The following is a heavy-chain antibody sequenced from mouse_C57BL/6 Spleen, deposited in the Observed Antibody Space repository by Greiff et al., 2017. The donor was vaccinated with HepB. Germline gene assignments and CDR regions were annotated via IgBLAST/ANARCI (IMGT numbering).Heavy chain of an antibody. CDR2: IHPNSGST. CDR1: GYTFTSYW. J-gene: IGHJ2*01. V-gene: IGHV1-64*01. D-gene: IGHD1-1*01. CDR3: ARWFITTGVGFDY. Sequence: VQLQQPGAELVKPGASVKLSCKASGYTFTSYWMHWVKQRPGQGLEWIGMIHPNSGSTNYNEKFKSKATLTVDKSSSTAYMQLSSLTSEDSAVYYCARWFITTGVGFDYWGQGTTLTVSS.